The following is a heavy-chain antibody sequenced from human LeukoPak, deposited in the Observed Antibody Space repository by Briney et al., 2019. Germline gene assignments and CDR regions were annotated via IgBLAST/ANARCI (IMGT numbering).Heavy chain of an antibody. J-gene: IGHJ4*02. CDR1: GIIFSTYA. CDR3: ARDFWSGYYTED. CDR2: ISGSSSGSTSII. Sequence: GGSPRLSCEFSGIIFSTYAMNWVRQAPGKGLEWISYISGSSSGSTSIIHYADSVKGRFTISRDNAKNSLHLQMDSPSAEDTAVYYCARDFWSGYYTEDWGQGALVIVSS. V-gene: IGHV3-48*04. D-gene: IGHD3-3*01.